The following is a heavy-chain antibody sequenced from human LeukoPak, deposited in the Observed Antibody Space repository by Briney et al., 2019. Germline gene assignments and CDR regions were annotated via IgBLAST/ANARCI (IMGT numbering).Heavy chain of an antibody. J-gene: IGHJ4*02. CDR2: IYYSGST. D-gene: IGHD2-21*02. CDR1: GGSISSSSYY. Sequence: SETLSLTCTVSGGSISSSSYYWGWIRQPPGKGLEWIGSIYYSGSTYYNPSLKSRVTISVDTSKNQFSLKLSSVTAADTAEYYCARHRLAYCGGDCYPYYFDYWGQGTLVTVSS. CDR3: ARHRLAYCGGDCYPYYFDY. V-gene: IGHV4-39*01.